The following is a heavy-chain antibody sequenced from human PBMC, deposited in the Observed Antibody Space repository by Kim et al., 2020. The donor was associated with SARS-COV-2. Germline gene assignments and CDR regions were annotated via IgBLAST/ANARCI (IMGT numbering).Heavy chain of an antibody. V-gene: IGHV3-53*01. CDR3: SAPGFQLLY. Sequence: GGSLRLSCAASGFTVNSNSMNWVRQAPGKGLEWVSVIYSDGSTNYEDSVKGRFTISRDNSKNTLYLQMNSLIAADTAVDYCSAPGFQLLYWGQGTQVPVS. CDR1: GFTVNSNS. D-gene: IGHD1-7*01. CDR2: IYSDGST. J-gene: IGHJ1*01.